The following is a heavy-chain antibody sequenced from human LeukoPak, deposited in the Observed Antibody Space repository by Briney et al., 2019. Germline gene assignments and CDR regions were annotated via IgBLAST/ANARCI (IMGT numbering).Heavy chain of an antibody. CDR1: GFTFSSYE. CDR2: ISTSGSPI. CDR3: ARRGFYDTSGYLFDH. D-gene: IGHD3-22*01. Sequence: NPGGSLRLSCAASGFTFSSYEMNWVRQAPGKGLEWVSYISTSGSPIYYGNSVKGRFTISRDNAKNSLYLQMNSLRAEDTALYYCARRGFYDTSGYLFDHWGQGTLVTVSS. V-gene: IGHV3-48*03. J-gene: IGHJ4*02.